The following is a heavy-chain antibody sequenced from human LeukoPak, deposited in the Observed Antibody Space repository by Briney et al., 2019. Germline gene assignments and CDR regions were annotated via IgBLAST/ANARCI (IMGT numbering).Heavy chain of an antibody. CDR3: ARGLTGYYTGFDP. Sequence: SGTVSLTCAVSGGSISSSNWWSWVRQPPGKGLEWIGEIYHSGNTNYNPSLKSRVTISLDKSKNQFSLKLSSVTAADTAVYYCARGLTGYYTGFDPWGQGTLVTVSS. J-gene: IGHJ5*02. CDR2: IYHSGNT. V-gene: IGHV4-4*02. D-gene: IGHD3-9*01. CDR1: GGSISSSNW.